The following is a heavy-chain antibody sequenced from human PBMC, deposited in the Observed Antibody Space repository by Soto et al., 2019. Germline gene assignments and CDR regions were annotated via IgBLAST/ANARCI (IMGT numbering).Heavy chain of an antibody. CDR2: ISHVETT. J-gene: IGHJ4*02. V-gene: IGHV4-30-2*06. CDR3: ARGGGYEPLAF. Sequence: ASGSLSLPCGVSGFPISYGGYSWSWIRQSPGKGLEWLGYISHVETTYYNPSFQSRIFLSIDRTRNQFSLSLSSMTAADKVVYYCARGGGYEPLAFLGQGIQVTLPS. CDR1: GFPISYGGYS. D-gene: IGHD3-3*01.